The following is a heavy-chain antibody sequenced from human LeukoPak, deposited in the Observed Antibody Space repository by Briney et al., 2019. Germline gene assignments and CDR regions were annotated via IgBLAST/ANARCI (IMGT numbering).Heavy chain of an antibody. Sequence: ASVKVSCKASGYTFTSYGISWVRQAPGQGLEWRGCISAYNGNTNYAQKLQGRVTMTTDTSTSTAYMELRSLRSDDTAVYYCARGVFDIVVVPAASPFDYWGQGTLVTVSS. V-gene: IGHV1-18*01. CDR3: ARGVFDIVVVPAASPFDY. J-gene: IGHJ4*02. CDR2: ISAYNGNT. D-gene: IGHD2-2*01. CDR1: GYTFTSYG.